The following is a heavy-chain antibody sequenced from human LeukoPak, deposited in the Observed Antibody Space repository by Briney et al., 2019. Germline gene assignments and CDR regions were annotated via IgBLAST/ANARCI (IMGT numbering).Heavy chain of an antibody. Sequence: ASVKVSCKASGGTFSSYAISWVRQAPGRGLEWMGGIIPIFGTANYAQKFQGRVTITADKSTSTAYMELSSLRSEDTAVYYCAREIQRSSCMDVWGKGTTVTVSS. V-gene: IGHV1-69*06. D-gene: IGHD4-17*01. CDR3: AREIQRSSCMDV. CDR1: GGTFSSYA. CDR2: IIPIFGTA. J-gene: IGHJ6*03.